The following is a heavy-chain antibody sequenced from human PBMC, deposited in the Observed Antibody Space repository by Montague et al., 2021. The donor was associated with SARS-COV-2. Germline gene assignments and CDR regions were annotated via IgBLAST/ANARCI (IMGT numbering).Heavy chain of an antibody. Sequence: SETLSLTCAVSGASISSTNWWTWVRQPPGKGLEWIGEMYHTGTTXXNPYLMSRVTISLDESKNQLSLKMTSVTAADTAVYYCASRSIAVAYYFDNWGQGTLVTVSS. D-gene: IGHD6-19*01. V-gene: IGHV4-4*02. CDR2: MYHTGTT. J-gene: IGHJ4*02. CDR3: ASRSIAVAYYFDN. CDR1: GASISSTNW.